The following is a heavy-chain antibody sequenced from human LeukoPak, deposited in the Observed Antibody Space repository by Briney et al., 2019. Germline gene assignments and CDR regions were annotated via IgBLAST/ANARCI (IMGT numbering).Heavy chain of an antibody. D-gene: IGHD3-22*01. J-gene: IGHJ3*02. CDR3: AKDYDSSGWAAFDI. CDR1: GFTFSSYG. Sequence: GGSLRLSCVASGFTFSSYGMHWVRQAPGKGLEWMAVTSFDGRNKYYADSVKGRFTISRDNPKNTLYVQMNSLRAEDTAVYYCAKDYDSSGWAAFDIWGQGTMVTVSS. V-gene: IGHV3-30*04. CDR2: TSFDGRNK.